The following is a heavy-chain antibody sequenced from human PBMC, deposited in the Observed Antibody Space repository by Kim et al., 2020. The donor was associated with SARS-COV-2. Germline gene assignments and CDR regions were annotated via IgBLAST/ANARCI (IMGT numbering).Heavy chain of an antibody. J-gene: IGHJ6*02. Sequence: KGRFTISRDNAKNTLYLQRNSLRAEDTAVYYCAKDRGYGHNLDSSYGMDVWGQGTTVTVSS. CDR3: AKDRGYGHNLDSSYGMDV. D-gene: IGHD5-18*01. V-gene: IGHV3-23*01.